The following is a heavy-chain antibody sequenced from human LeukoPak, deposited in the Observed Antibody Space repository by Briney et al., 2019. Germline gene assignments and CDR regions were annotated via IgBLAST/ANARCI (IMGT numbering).Heavy chain of an antibody. Sequence: PGGSLRLSCAASGFTFSIYAMTWVRQAPGKGLDWVSVISNGGVSTYYADSVKGRFTISRDNSKNTLYLEMNSLRAEDTALYYCAKLSSVSSQDFDYWGQGTLVTVSS. J-gene: IGHJ4*02. CDR1: GFTFSIYA. D-gene: IGHD2-2*01. CDR2: ISNGGVST. CDR3: AKLSSVSSQDFDY. V-gene: IGHV3-23*01.